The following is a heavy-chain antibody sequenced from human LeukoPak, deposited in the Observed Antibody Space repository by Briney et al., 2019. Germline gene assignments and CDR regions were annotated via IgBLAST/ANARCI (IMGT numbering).Heavy chain of an antibody. CDR2: IYYSGST. CDR1: GGSISSYY. D-gene: IGHD2-2*01. Sequence: SETLSLTCTVSGGSISSYYWSWIRQPPGKGLEWIGYIYYSGSTNYNPSLKSRVTISVDTSKNQISLRLTSVTAADTAVYYCASGAGHCSSARCYGGAFDVWGQGTMVTVSS. J-gene: IGHJ3*01. CDR3: ASGAGHCSSARCYGGAFDV. V-gene: IGHV4-59*01.